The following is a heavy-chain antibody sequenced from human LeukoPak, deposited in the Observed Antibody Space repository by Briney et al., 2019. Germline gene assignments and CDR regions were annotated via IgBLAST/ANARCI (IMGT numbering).Heavy chain of an antibody. CDR1: GGSISSGSYY. D-gene: IGHD3-3*01. V-gene: IGHV4-61*02. CDR2: IYSSGST. J-gene: IGHJ6*03. Sequence: KPSETLSLTCTVSGGSISSGSYYWSWIRQPAGKGLEWIGRIYSSGSTNYNPSLKSRVTISVDTSKNQFSLKLSSVTAADTAVYYCARSGERGYYYYYYMDVWGKGTTVTISS. CDR3: ARSGERGYYYYYYMDV.